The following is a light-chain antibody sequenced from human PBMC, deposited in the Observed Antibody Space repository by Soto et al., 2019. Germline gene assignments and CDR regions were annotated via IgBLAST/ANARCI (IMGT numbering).Light chain of an antibody. Sequence: QSVLTQPASVSGSPGQSITISCTETSSDVGGYNYVSWYQQHPGKAPKLMIYDVSNRPSGVSNRFSGSKSGNTASLTISGPQAGDEANYSGSSYKSNTGVFGTGTKVTV. CDR2: DVS. CDR1: SSDVGGYNY. V-gene: IGLV2-14*01. J-gene: IGLJ1*01. CDR3: SSYKSNTGV.